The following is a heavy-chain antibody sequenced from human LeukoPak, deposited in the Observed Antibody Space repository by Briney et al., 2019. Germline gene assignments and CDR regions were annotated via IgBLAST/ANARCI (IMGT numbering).Heavy chain of an antibody. CDR1: GGSISSGSYY. J-gene: IGHJ6*03. CDR3: ARGAGGIIGYYYYYMDV. D-gene: IGHD3-16*02. Sequence: PSETLSLTCTVSGGSISSGSYYWSWIRQPAGKGLEWIGRIFTSGSTNYNPSLKNRVTMSVDTSKNQFSLKLSSVTAADTAVYYCARGAGGIIGYYYYYMDVWGKGTTVTVSS. CDR2: IFTSGST. V-gene: IGHV4-61*02.